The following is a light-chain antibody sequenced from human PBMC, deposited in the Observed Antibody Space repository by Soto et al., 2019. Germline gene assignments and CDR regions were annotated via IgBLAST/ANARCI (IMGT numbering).Light chain of an antibody. CDR3: GSYAGYNNFV. CDR2: DVN. Sequence: QSVLTQPPSASGSPGRSVTISCTGTNTDVGTYTYVSWYQHHPGEAPKLMIYDVNKRPSGVPDRFSGSKSGNTASLTVSGLQAEDEADYYCGSYAGYNNFVFGIGTKVTVL. J-gene: IGLJ1*01. CDR1: NTDVGTYTY. V-gene: IGLV2-8*01.